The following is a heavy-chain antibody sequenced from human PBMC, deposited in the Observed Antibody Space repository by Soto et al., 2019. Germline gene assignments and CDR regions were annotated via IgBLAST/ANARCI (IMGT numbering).Heavy chain of an antibody. CDR3: ARGVIGNWDFFDP. Sequence: ASVKVSCKASGYTFTASYIHWLRQSPGQGLEWMGCINPNSGGTYSAQKFQGRVTLTRDTSISTAYMELASLRSDDTAAYYCARGVIGNWDFFDPWGQGTLVTVSS. V-gene: IGHV1-2*02. J-gene: IGHJ5*02. D-gene: IGHD7-27*01. CDR1: GYTFTASY. CDR2: INPNSGGT.